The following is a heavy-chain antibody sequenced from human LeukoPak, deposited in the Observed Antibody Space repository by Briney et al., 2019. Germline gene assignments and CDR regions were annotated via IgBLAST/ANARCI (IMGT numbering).Heavy chain of an antibody. CDR1: GGSISSSSYY. V-gene: IGHV4-39*01. Sequence: SETLSLTCTVSGGSISSSSYYWGWIRQPPGKGLEWIGSIYYSGSTFHNPSLKSRVTISVDTSKNQFSLKLSSVTAADTAVYYCAGPVNYGDYWGQGTLVTVSS. J-gene: IGHJ4*02. CDR3: AGPVNYGDY. D-gene: IGHD4-11*01. CDR2: IYYSGST.